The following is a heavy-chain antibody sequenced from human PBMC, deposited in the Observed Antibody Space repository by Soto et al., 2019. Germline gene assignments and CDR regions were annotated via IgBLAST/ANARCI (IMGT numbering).Heavy chain of an antibody. V-gene: IGHV1-46*01. CDR2: INPSGGST. CDR3: ASGYYYYYMDV. CDR1: GYTFTSYG. Sequence: ASVKVSCKASGYTFTSYGISWVRQAPGQGLEWMGIINPSGGSTSYAQKFQGRVTMTRDTSTSTVYMELSSLRSEDTAVYYCASGYYYYYMDVWGKGTTVTVSS. J-gene: IGHJ6*03.